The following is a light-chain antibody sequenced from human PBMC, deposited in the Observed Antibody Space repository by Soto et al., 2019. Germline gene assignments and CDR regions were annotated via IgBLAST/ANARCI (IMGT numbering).Light chain of an antibody. J-gene: IGKJ1*01. Sequence: DIQMTQSPSSLSASVGDRVTITCRASQAIRNYLAWYQQEPGKVPKLLIYAASTLQLGVPSRFSGSASGTDFTLTISSLQPEDVATYYCQQYFSDPDTFGQGTNVEIK. CDR3: QQYFSDPDT. V-gene: IGKV1-27*01. CDR1: QAIRNY. CDR2: AAS.